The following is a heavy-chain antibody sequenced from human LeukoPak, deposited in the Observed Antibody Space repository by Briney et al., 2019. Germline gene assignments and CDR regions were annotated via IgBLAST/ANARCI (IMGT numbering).Heavy chain of an antibody. V-gene: IGHV3-23*01. Sequence: GGSLRLSCAASGFTFSSYAMSWVRQAPGKGLEWVSAISGSGGSTYYADSVKGRFTISRDNFKNTLYLQMNSLRAEDTAVYYCAKGPSGSYSFDYWGQGTLVTVSS. CDR1: GFTFSSYA. CDR2: ISGSGGST. CDR3: AKGPSGSYSFDY. J-gene: IGHJ4*02. D-gene: IGHD1-26*01.